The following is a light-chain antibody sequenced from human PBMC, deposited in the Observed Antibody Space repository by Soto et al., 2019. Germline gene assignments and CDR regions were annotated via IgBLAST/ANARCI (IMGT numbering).Light chain of an antibody. CDR2: WAS. CDR1: QSVLYSSNNKNY. Sequence: DIVMNQTPDSLAVSLGERATINCKPSQSVLYSSNNKNYLAWYQQKPGQPPKLLIYWASTRESGVPDRFSGSGSGTDFTLTISSLQAEDVAVYYCQQDYSTPITFGQGTRLEIK. V-gene: IGKV4-1*01. CDR3: QQDYSTPIT. J-gene: IGKJ5*01.